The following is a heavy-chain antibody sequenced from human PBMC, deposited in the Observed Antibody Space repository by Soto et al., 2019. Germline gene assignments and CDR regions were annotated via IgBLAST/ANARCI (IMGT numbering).Heavy chain of an antibody. CDR1: GGSFSGYY. Sequence: SETLSLTCAVYGGSFSGYYWSWIRQPPGKGLEWIGEINHSGSTNYNPSLKSRVTISVDTSKNQFSLKLSSVTAADTAVYYCARFDVAAAGNDYWGQGTLVIGSS. CDR3: ARFDVAAAGNDY. J-gene: IGHJ4*02. D-gene: IGHD6-13*01. V-gene: IGHV4-34*01. CDR2: INHSGST.